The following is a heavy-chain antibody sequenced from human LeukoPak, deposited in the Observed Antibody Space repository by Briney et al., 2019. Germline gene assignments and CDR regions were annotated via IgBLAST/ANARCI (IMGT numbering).Heavy chain of an antibody. CDR3: AKRAWYYDTSGYYYDY. CDR1: GFTFSTYG. D-gene: IGHD3-22*01. V-gene: IGHV3-23*01. Sequence: GGSLRLSCAASGFTFSTYGISWVRQAPGKGLEWVSTMSGSGGSTYYADSVKGRFTTSRDNSNHTLYLQMKSLRVEDTAVYYCAKRAWYYDTSGYYYDYWGQGTLVTVSP. J-gene: IGHJ4*02. CDR2: MSGSGGST.